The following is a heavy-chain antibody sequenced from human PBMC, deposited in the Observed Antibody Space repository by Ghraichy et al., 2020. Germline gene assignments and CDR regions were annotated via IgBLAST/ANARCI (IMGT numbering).Heavy chain of an antibody. CDR3: AKDIGIAVADGAFDI. J-gene: IGHJ3*02. V-gene: IGHV3-30*18. CDR1: GFTFSSYG. D-gene: IGHD6-13*01. CDR2: ISYDGSNK. Sequence: GGSLRLSCAASGFTFSSYGMHWVRQAPGKGLEWVAVISYDGSNKYYADSVKGRFTISRDNSKNTLYLQMNSLRAEDTAVYYCAKDIGIAVADGAFDIWGQGTMVTVSS.